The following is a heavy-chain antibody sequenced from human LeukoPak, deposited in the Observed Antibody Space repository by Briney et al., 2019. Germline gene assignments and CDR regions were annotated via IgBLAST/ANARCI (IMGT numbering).Heavy chain of an antibody. CDR1: GFTFSSYS. J-gene: IGHJ4*02. V-gene: IGHV3-48*02. D-gene: IGHD1-26*01. CDR3: ASNYLYSGSSGIYFDY. CDR2: ISSSSSTI. Sequence: GGSLRLSCAAPGFTFSSYSMNWVRQAPGKGLEWVSYISSSSSTIYYADSVKGRFTISRDNAKNSLYLQMNSLRDEDTAVYYCASNYLYSGSSGIYFDYSGQGTLVTVSS.